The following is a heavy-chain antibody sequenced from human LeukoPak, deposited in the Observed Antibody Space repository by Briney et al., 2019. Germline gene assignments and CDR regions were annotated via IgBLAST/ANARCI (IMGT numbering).Heavy chain of an antibody. D-gene: IGHD3-10*01. CDR3: ARTPLRGATFFTSYPNWFDT. Sequence: SETLSLTCTVSGRSISTYYWRWLPQPAGKGLEWIGRVYSSGSTDYNPSLKSRLSISVDTSKIQFSLRLSSVTVADTAVYYCARTPLRGATFFTSYPNWFDTWGQGTLVTVSS. V-gene: IGHV4-4*07. CDR2: VYSSGST. CDR1: GRSISTYY. J-gene: IGHJ5*02.